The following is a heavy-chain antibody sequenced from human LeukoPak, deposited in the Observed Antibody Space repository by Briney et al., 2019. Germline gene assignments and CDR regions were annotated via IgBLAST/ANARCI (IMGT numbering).Heavy chain of an antibody. CDR2: IHPEGNEK. D-gene: IGHD2-15*01. CDR3: ARGDSFSGDH. CDR1: GFTFSNFW. Sequence: PGGSLRLSCAVSGFTFSNFWMSWVRQAPGRGLEWVANIHPEGNEKYHVEPVEGRFAISRDNARNSLFLQMNGLRVEDTAIYYCARGDSFSGDHWGQGTLVTVSS. V-gene: IGHV3-7*04. J-gene: IGHJ4*02.